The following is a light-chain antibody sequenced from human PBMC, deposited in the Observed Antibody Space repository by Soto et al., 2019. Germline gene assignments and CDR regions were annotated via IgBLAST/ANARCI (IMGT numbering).Light chain of an antibody. Sequence: DIQMTQSPSTLSASVGDRVTITCRASQGISSYLAWYQEKPGKAPKLLIYGASTLQSGVPSRFSGSGSGTEFTLTISSLQPDDFATYYCQHYNSYSEAFGQGTKVDI. CDR1: QGISSY. CDR3: QHYNSYSEA. J-gene: IGKJ1*01. V-gene: IGKV1-9*01. CDR2: GAS.